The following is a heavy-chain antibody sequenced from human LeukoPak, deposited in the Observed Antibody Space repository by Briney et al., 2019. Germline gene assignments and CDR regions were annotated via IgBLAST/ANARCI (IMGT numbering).Heavy chain of an antibody. CDR1: GFIVSSNY. CDR2: INGGGNT. V-gene: IGHV3-53*01. Sequence: PGGSLRLSCAASGFIVSSNYMSWVRQAPGKGLEWVSVINGGGNTYYTDSEKGRFSISRDNSKNTLYLQMNSLRAEDTAVYYCARGGYSHDDAFDIWGQGTMVTVSS. CDR3: ARGGYSHDDAFDI. D-gene: IGHD3-22*01. J-gene: IGHJ3*02.